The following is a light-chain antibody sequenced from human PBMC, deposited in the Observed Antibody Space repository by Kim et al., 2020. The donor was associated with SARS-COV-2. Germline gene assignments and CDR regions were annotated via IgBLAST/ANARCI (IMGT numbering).Light chain of an antibody. CDR2: AAS. CDR3: QQYGTSEWT. J-gene: IGKJ1*01. Sequence: ELVLTQSPGTLSLSPGERATLSCRASQSVNSDYLAWYQQKPGQAPRLLIYAASTRAAGIPARFSGSGSGTDFTLTISRLEPEDFALYYCQQYGTSEWTFGQGTKVDIK. V-gene: IGKV3-20*01. CDR1: QSVNSDY.